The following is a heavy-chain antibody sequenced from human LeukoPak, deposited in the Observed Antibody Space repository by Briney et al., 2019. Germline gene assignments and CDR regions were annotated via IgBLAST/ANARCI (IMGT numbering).Heavy chain of an antibody. J-gene: IGHJ4*02. Sequence: SETLSLTCAVYGGSFSGYYWSWIRQPPGKGLEWIGEINHSGSTNYNPSLKSRVTISVDTSKNQFSLKLSSVTAADTAVYYCARGYSSSWLLFDYWGQGTLVTVSS. D-gene: IGHD6-13*01. CDR1: GGSFSGYY. CDR3: ARGYSSSWLLFDY. V-gene: IGHV4-34*01. CDR2: INHSGST.